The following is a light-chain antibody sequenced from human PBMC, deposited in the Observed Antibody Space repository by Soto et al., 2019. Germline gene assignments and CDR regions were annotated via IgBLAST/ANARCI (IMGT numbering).Light chain of an antibody. CDR2: EVN. Sequence: QSVLTQPPSASGSPGQSVTISCTGTSSDVGVYKYVSWYQQHPGKAPKLIIYEVNKRPSGVPDRFSGSKSGNTASLTVSGLQAEDEADYYCSSYAGSNNGVFGGGTKLTVL. J-gene: IGLJ2*01. V-gene: IGLV2-8*01. CDR3: SSYAGSNNGV. CDR1: SSDVGVYKY.